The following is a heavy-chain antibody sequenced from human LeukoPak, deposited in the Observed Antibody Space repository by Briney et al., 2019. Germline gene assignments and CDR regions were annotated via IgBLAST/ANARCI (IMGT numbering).Heavy chain of an antibody. V-gene: IGHV1-2*02. CDR1: GYTFTSYY. J-gene: IGHJ4*02. CDR2: INPNSGGT. CDR3: ARVSYYYDSSGYYPMGLDY. Sequence: GASVKVSCKASGYTFTSYYMHWVRQSLGQGLEWMGWINPNSGGTNYAQKFQGRVTMTRDTSISTAYMELSRLRSDDTAVYYCARVSYYYDSSGYYPMGLDYWGQGTLVTVSS. D-gene: IGHD3-22*01.